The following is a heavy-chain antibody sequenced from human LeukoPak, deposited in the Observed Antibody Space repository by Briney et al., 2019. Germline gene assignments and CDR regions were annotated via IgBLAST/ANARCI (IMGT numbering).Heavy chain of an antibody. V-gene: IGHV3-33*01. D-gene: IGHD6-6*01. CDR2: IWYDGSNK. Sequence: GRSLRLSCAASGFTFSSSGMHWVRQAPGKGLEWVAVIWYDGSNKYYADSVKGRFTITRDNSKNTLYLHMNSLRAEDTAVYYCARGLEYSSSSAFGYWGQGTLVTVSS. J-gene: IGHJ4*02. CDR1: GFTFSSSG. CDR3: ARGLEYSSSSAFGY.